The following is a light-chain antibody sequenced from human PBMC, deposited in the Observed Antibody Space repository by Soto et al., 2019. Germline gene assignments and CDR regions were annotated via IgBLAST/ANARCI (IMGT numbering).Light chain of an antibody. J-gene: IGKJ1*01. Sequence: AIQMTQSPSSLSASVGDRITITCRASQDIGTELGWYQQKPGTAPTILIYGTSTLQSGVPSRFSGSGSGTDCTLSISSLQPEDFATYFCLQDYNYSLTFGQGTRVESK. CDR3: LQDYNYSLT. CDR1: QDIGTE. CDR2: GTS. V-gene: IGKV1-6*02.